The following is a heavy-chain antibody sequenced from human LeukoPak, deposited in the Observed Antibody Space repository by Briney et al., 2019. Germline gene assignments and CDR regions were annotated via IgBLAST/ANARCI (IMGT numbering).Heavy chain of an antibody. V-gene: IGHV1-2*02. CDR1: GYTFTGYY. J-gene: IGHJ4*02. D-gene: IGHD6-19*01. CDR2: INPNSGGT. Sequence: ASVKVSCKASGYTFTGYYMHWVRQAPGQGLEWMGWINPNSGGTNYAQKFQGRVTMTSDTSISTAHMELSRLRSDDTAVYYCARERSGWYIFDYWGQGTLATVSS. CDR3: ARERSGWYIFDY.